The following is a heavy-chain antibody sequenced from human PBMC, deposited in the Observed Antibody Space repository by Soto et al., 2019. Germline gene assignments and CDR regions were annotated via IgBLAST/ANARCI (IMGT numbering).Heavy chain of an antibody. J-gene: IGHJ5*02. CDR1: GFTFSSYA. CDR2: ISGSGGST. D-gene: IGHD2-21*02. CDR3: AKDKTDRPIWWFDP. V-gene: IGHV3-23*01. Sequence: GGSLRLSCAASGFTFSSYAMRWVRQAPGKGLEWVSAISGSGGSTYYAKPVKGRFTISRDNSKNTLYLQMNSLSAEETAVCYCAKDKTDRPIWWFDPWGQGTLVTVSS.